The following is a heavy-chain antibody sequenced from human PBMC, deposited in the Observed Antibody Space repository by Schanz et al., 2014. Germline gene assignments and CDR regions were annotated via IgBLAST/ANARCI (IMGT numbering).Heavy chain of an antibody. CDR3: AKELNRRGGQTNFYYYYGMDV. J-gene: IGHJ6*02. CDR2: ISYDGRHK. Sequence: QVQLVESGGGVVQPGRSLRLSCAASGFTFSGYGMHWVRQAPGKGLEWVAIISYDGRHKNYADSVKGRFTISRDNSQKTLYLQMNPLRTEDTAVYYCAKELNRRGGQTNFYYYYGMDVWGQGTTVTVSS. V-gene: IGHV3-30*18. CDR1: GFTFSGYG. D-gene: IGHD5-12*01.